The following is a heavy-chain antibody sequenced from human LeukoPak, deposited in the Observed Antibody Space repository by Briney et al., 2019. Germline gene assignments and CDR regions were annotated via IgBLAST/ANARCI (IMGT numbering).Heavy chain of an antibody. J-gene: IGHJ4*02. CDR3: ARKYGDYVRN. CDR1: GYTFTTYD. D-gene: IGHD4-17*01. V-gene: IGHV1-46*01. CDR2: INPSGGST. Sequence: VASVKVSCKASGYTFTTYDINWVRQAPGQGLEWMGIINPSGGSTSYAQKFQGRVTMTRDTSTSTVYMELSSLRSEDTAVYYCARKYGDYVRNWGQGTLVTVSS.